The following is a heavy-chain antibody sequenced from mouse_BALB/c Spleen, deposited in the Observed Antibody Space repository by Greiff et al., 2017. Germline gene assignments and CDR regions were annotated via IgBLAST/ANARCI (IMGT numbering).Heavy chain of an antibody. V-gene: IGHV5-6-4*01. CDR1: GFTFSSYT. J-gene: IGHJ1*01. CDR3: TRDNTTVVARYFDV. D-gene: IGHD1-1*01. CDR2: ISSGGSYT. Sequence: EVKVEESGGGLVKPGGSLKLSCAASGFTFSSYTMSWVRQTPEKRLEWVATISSGGSYTYYPDSVKGRFTISRDNAKNTLYLQMSSLKSEDTAMYYCTRDNTTVVARYFDVWGAGTTVTVSS.